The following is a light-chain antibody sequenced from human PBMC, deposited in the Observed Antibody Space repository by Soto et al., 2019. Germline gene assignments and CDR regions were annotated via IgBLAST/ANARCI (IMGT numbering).Light chain of an antibody. CDR2: QVT. CDR3: TSFSSSTSLYV. Sequence: QSVLTQPASGSGSLGQSITISCTGTTRDIAGYNYISWYQQLPGKAPKLMIYQVTIRPSGISNRFSASKSGNTASLTISGLQAEDEADYYCTSFSSSTSLYVFGTGTKVTVL. J-gene: IGLJ1*01. V-gene: IGLV2-14*01. CDR1: TRDIAGYNY.